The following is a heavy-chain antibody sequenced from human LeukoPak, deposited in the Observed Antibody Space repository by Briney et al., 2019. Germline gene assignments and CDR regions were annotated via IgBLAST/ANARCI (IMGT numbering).Heavy chain of an antibody. D-gene: IGHD6-13*01. CDR2: IWYEGSNK. V-gene: IGHV3-33*01. CDR3: ARGSPTGYSSSWDIDY. CDR1: GFTFSSYG. Sequence: PGGSLRLSCAASGFTFSSYGMHWVRQAPGKGLEWVAVIWYEGSNKYYADSVKGRFTISRDNSKNTLYLQMNSLRAEDTAVYYCARGSPTGYSSSWDIDYWGQGTLVTVSS. J-gene: IGHJ4*02.